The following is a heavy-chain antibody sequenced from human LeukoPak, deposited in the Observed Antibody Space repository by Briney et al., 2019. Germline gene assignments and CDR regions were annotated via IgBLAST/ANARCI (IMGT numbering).Heavy chain of an antibody. CDR1: GGTFTSYA. CDR2: IIPIFGTA. V-gene: IGHV1-69*05. Sequence: ASETVSCKASGGTFTSYAISWVRHAPGQGHEWMGGIIPIFGTANYAQKFQGRVTITTDESTSTAYMELSSLRSEDTAVYYCARDLASGSGSTWGQGTLVTVSS. CDR3: ARDLASGSGST. J-gene: IGHJ5*02. D-gene: IGHD3-10*01.